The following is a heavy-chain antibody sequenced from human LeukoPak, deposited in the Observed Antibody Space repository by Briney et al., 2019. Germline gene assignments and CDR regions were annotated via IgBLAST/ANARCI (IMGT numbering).Heavy chain of an antibody. V-gene: IGHV4-34*01. Sequence: PSETLSLTCAVYGGSFSGYYWSWIRQPPGKGLEWIGEINHSGSTNYNPSLKSRVTISVDTPKNQFSLKLSSVTAADTAVYYCARGQEPDCSSTSCPNWFDPWGQGTLVTVSS. D-gene: IGHD2-2*01. CDR3: ARGQEPDCSSTSCPNWFDP. CDR2: INHSGST. J-gene: IGHJ5*02. CDR1: GGSFSGYY.